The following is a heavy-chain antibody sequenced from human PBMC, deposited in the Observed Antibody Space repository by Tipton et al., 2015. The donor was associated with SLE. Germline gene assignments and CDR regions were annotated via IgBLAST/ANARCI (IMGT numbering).Heavy chain of an antibody. V-gene: IGHV3-66*01. D-gene: IGHD6-13*01. CDR3: ARAAGAGIAAAADY. J-gene: IGHJ4*02. CDR2: IYSGGST. Sequence: SLRLSCAASGFTVSSNYMSWVRQAPGKGLEWVSVIYSGGSTYYADSVKGRFTISRDNSKNTLYLQMNSLRAEDTAVYYCARAAGAGIAAAADYWGQGTLVTVSS. CDR1: GFTVSSNY.